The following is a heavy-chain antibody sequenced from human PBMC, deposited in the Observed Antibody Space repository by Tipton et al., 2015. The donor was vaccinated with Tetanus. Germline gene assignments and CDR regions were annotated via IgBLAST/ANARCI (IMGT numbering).Heavy chain of an antibody. Sequence: GSLRLSCAASGFTFSSYAMSWVRQAPGKGLEWVSAISGSGGGTYYADSVKGRFTISRDNSKNTLYLQMNSLGAEDTAVYYCAKEVTDITAAGIGAFDMWGQGTMVTVSS. CDR2: ISGSGGGT. CDR3: AKEVTDITAAGIGAFDM. CDR1: GFTFSSYA. J-gene: IGHJ3*02. V-gene: IGHV3-23*01. D-gene: IGHD6-13*01.